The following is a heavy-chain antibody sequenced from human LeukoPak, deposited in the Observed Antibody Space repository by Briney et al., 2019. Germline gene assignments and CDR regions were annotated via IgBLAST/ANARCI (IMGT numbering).Heavy chain of an antibody. J-gene: IGHJ2*01. CDR2: IYPGDSDT. Sequence: GESLKISCKGSGYSVTSYWIGWVRQMPGKGLEWMGIIYPGDSDTRYSPSFQGQVTISADKSISTAYLQWSSLKASDTAMYYCARQYYGDYWYFDLWGRGTLATVSS. V-gene: IGHV5-51*01. CDR3: ARQYYGDYWYFDL. D-gene: IGHD4-17*01. CDR1: GYSVTSYW.